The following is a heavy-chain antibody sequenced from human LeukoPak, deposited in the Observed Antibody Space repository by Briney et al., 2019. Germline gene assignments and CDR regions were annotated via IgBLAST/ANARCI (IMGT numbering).Heavy chain of an antibody. V-gene: IGHV4-34*01. J-gene: IGHJ4*02. CDR2: INHSGST. D-gene: IGHD5-12*01. CDR1: GGSFSGYY. Sequence: PSETLSLTCAVYGGSFSGYYWSWIRQPPGKGLEWIGEINHSGSTNYNPSLKSRVTISVDTSKNQFSLKLSSVTDADTAVYYCARGGKSYRGYSGYDFGYWGQGTLVTVSS. CDR3: ARGGKSYRGYSGYDFGY.